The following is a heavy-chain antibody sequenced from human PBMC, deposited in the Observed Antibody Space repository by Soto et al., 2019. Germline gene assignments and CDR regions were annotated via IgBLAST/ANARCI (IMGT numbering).Heavy chain of an antibody. V-gene: IGHV3-21*01. Sequence: KTGGSLRLSCAASGFTLSAHTMNWVRQAPGKGLEWVSSISSDSRYIYYADSVKGRFTISRDNARNSLDLQMNNLRAEDTAVYHCARGHCSRTSCYTGGYYYYPMDVWGQGTTVTVS. D-gene: IGHD2-2*01. J-gene: IGHJ6*02. CDR1: GFTLSAHT. CDR3: ARGHCSRTSCYTGGYYYYPMDV. CDR2: ISSDSRYI.